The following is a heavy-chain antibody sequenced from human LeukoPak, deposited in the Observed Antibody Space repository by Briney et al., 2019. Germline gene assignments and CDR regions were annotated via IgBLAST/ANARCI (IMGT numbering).Heavy chain of an antibody. CDR1: GYRFTSYW. D-gene: IGHD3-10*01. CDR2: IYPGDSDT. Sequence: GESLQISCKGSGYRFTSYWIGWVRQMPGKGLEWMGIIYPGDSDTRYSPSFQGQVTISADKSISTAYLQWSSLKASDTAMYYCARPVTMVRGVIMGAFDIWGQGTMVTVSS. J-gene: IGHJ3*02. V-gene: IGHV5-51*01. CDR3: ARPVTMVRGVIMGAFDI.